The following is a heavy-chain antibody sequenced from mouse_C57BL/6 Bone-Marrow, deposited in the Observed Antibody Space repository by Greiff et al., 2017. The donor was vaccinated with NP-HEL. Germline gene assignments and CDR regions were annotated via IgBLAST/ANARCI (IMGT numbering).Heavy chain of an antibody. D-gene: IGHD2-4*01. CDR3: ARWDYDGYYAMDY. J-gene: IGHJ4*01. CDR2: ISNKANGYTT. V-gene: IGHV7-3*01. CDR1: GFTFTDYY. Sequence: EVHLVESGGGLVQPGGSLSLSCAASGFTFTDYYMSWVRQPPGKALEWLGFISNKANGYTTEYSASVKGRFTISRDNSQSILYLQMNALRAEDSATDYCARWDYDGYYAMDYWGQGTSVTVSS.